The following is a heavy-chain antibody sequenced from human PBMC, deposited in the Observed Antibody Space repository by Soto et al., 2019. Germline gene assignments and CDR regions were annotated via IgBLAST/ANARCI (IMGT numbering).Heavy chain of an antibody. V-gene: IGHV3-30-3*01. J-gene: IGHJ5*02. CDR2: ISYDGSID. D-gene: IGHD3-10*01. CDR3: ARVNGNYYGSGNDDGGFDP. Sequence: QVLLVESGGGVVQPGKSLTLSCAASGFSFTNYPMHWVRQAPGKGLEWVAIISYDGSIDYYGDSVKGRFTVSRDNSKNMVYLQMNSLRVEDTALYYCARVNGNYYGSGNDDGGFDPWGQGSLVTVTS. CDR1: GFSFTNYP.